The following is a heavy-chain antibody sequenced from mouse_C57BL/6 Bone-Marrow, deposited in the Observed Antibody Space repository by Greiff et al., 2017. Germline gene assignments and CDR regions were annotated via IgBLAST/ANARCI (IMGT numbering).Heavy chain of an antibody. J-gene: IGHJ1*03. CDR3: ARGVYYGSSWYFDV. V-gene: IGHV1-69*01. Sequence: QVQLQQPGAELVMPGASVKLSCKASGYTFTSYWMQWVKQRPGQGLEWIGEIDPSDSYPNYNQKFKGKSTLTVDKSSSTAYMQLSSLTSEDSAVYYCARGVYYGSSWYFDVWGTGTTVTVSS. D-gene: IGHD1-1*01. CDR2: IDPSDSYP. CDR1: GYTFTSYW.